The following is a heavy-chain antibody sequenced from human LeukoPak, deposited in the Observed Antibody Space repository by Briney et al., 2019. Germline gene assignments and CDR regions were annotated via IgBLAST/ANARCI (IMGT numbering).Heavy chain of an antibody. Sequence: GGSLRLSCAASGFTFSSYVMSWVRQAPGKGLEWVSAIGGYSLTKYTAESLKGRYTVSRDNSKNTLYLQLTDLRVDDTAVYYCARTPRYDFWSGYSNWFDPWGQGTLVTVSS. CDR2: IGGYSLTK. CDR3: ARTPRYDFWSGYSNWFDP. V-gene: IGHV3-23*01. D-gene: IGHD3-3*01. J-gene: IGHJ5*02. CDR1: GFTFSSYV.